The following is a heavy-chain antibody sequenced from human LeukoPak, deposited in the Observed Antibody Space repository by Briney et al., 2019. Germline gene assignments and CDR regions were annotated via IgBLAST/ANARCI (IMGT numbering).Heavy chain of an antibody. CDR3: ARSMTSNYYGSGSYYKGDWFDP. CDR2: INHSGST. CDR1: GGSISSSSYY. V-gene: IGHV4-39*07. D-gene: IGHD3-10*01. Sequence: DPSETLSLTCTVSGGSISSSSYYWGWIRQPPGKGLEWIGEINHSGSTNYNPSLKSRVTISVDTSKNQFSLKLSSVTAADTAVYYCARSMTSNYYGSGSYYKGDWFDPWGQGTLVTVSS. J-gene: IGHJ5*02.